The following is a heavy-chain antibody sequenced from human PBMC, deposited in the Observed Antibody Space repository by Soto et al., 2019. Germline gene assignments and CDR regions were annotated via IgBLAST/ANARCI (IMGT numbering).Heavy chain of an antibody. D-gene: IGHD3-3*01. Sequence: PGGSLRLSCAASGFTFCSYNMNWVRQAPGKGLEWVSSISTSSSYIYYADSVKGRFTISRDNAKNSLYLQMNSLRADDTAVYYCARGGVVIVSEYYFDYWGQGTLVTVSS. V-gene: IGHV3-21*01. CDR2: ISTSSSYI. CDR3: ARGGVVIVSEYYFDY. CDR1: GFTFCSYN. J-gene: IGHJ4*02.